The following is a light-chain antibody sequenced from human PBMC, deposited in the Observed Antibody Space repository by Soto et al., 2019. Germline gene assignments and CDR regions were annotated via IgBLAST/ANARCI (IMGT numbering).Light chain of an antibody. V-gene: IGLV2-14*01. CDR2: DVS. CDR1: SSDVGGYNY. Sequence: QSVLTQPASVSGSPGQSITISCTGTSSDVGGYNYVSWYQQHPGKAPKLMIYDVSNRPSGVSNRFSGSKSGNTASLTISGLQAEDEAEYYCSSYTSSSTLDVVFGGGTKVTVL. CDR3: SSYTSSSTLDVV. J-gene: IGLJ2*01.